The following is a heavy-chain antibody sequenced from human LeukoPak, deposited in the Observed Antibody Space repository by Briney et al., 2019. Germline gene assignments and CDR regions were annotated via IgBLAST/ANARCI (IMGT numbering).Heavy chain of an antibody. J-gene: IGHJ3*02. CDR1: GYTLTELS. D-gene: IGHD2-21*02. Sequence: ASVKVSCKVSGYTLTELSMHWVRQAPGKGLEWMGGFDPEDGETIYAQKFQGRVTMPEDTSTDTAYMDLSSLRSEDTAVYYCATDLGYCGGDCYSDAFDIWGQGTLVTVSS. CDR3: ATDLGYCGGDCYSDAFDI. CDR2: FDPEDGET. V-gene: IGHV1-24*01.